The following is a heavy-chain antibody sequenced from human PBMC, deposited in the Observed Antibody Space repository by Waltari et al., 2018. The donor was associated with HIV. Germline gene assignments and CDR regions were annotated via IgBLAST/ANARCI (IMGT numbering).Heavy chain of an antibody. V-gene: IGHV3-74*01. CDR3: ASLYNYVWGSPPPFDY. Sequence: EVQLVESGGGLVQPGGSLRLSCAASGFHFSRYWMHWVRQAPGKGLVWVSRINSDGSSTNYADSVKGRFTISRDNAKNTVYLQMNSLRAEDTALYYCASLYNYVWGSPPPFDYWGQGTLVTVSS. J-gene: IGHJ4*02. D-gene: IGHD3-16*01. CDR1: GFHFSRYW. CDR2: INSDGSST.